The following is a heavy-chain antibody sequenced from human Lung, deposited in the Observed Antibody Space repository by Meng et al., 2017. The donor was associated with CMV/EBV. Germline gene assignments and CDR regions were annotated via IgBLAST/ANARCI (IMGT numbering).Heavy chain of an antibody. Sequence: CVLNFSNYGMHWVRRAPGKGLEWLAVISNDGGNKHYADSVKGRFTISRDNSKNTLNLQMNSLRPEDTSVYYCAKDLKAYGDYYFDYWGQGILVTVSS. D-gene: IGHD4-17*01. CDR1: VLNFSNYG. J-gene: IGHJ4*02. CDR2: ISNDGGNK. CDR3: AKDLKAYGDYYFDY. V-gene: IGHV3-30*18.